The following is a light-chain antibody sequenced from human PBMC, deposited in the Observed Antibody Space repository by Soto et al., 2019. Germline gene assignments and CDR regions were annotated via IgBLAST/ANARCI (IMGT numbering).Light chain of an antibody. CDR1: QSVGSS. CDR3: QQRGNWPPFT. J-gene: IGKJ3*01. CDR2: DAS. V-gene: IGKV3-11*01. Sequence: EIVLTQSPATLSLSPGERATLSCRASQSVGSSLAWYQQKPGQAPRLLIYDASNRATGIPARFSGSGSGTDFTLTISSIESEDFAVYYCQQRGNWPPFTFGPGTKVDFK.